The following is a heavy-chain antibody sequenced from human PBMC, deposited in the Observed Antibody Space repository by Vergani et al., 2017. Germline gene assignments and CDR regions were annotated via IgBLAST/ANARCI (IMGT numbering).Heavy chain of an antibody. Sequence: EVRLSESGGGLVPPGGSLRLSCVASGFTFKNFAMAWVRQAPGQGLEWISTISGRGDDTYFADSVKGRFTISRDNAKNSLYLQMNSLRAEDTAVYYCARSGMQQQLVRYYFDYWGQGTLVTVSS. V-gene: IGHV3-23*01. CDR2: ISGRGDDT. J-gene: IGHJ4*02. CDR3: ARSGMQQQLVRYYFDY. CDR1: GFTFKNFA. D-gene: IGHD6-13*01.